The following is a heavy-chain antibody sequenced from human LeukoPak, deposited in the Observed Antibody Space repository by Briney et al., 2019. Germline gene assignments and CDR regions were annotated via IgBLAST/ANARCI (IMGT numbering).Heavy chain of an antibody. CDR3: VRDGIRDIPGIITIRYDY. D-gene: IGHD3-10*01. J-gene: IGHJ4*02. CDR1: AFTFSSYW. CDR2: IKEDGSDK. Sequence: PGGSLRLSCSASAFTFSSYWMTWVRQAPGKGLEWVATIKEDGSDKYYVDSVRGRFTISRDNAENSLYLQMNSLRAEDTALYYCVRDGIRDIPGIITIRYDYWGRGTLVTVSS. V-gene: IGHV3-7*05.